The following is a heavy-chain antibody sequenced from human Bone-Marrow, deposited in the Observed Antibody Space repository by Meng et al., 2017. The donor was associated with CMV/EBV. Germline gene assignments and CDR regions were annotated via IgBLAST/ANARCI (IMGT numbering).Heavy chain of an antibody. Sequence: SCAAAGFTFSNYFMSGIRQAPGGGLECISYISDSSDYTTYADSVKGRFTISRDNAKNLLYLQMDSLRADDTGVYFCARLMVGVEYFQHWGQGALVTVSS. D-gene: IGHD2-8*02. CDR1: GFTFSNYF. J-gene: IGHJ1*01. CDR2: ISDSSDYT. V-gene: IGHV3-11*06. CDR3: ARLMVGVEYFQH.